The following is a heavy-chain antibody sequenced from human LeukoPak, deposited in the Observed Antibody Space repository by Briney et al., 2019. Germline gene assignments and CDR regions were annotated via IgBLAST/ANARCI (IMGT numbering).Heavy chain of an antibody. CDR3: AKMIQLWSFDY. Sequence: GGSLRLSCAASGFSFSSYDMHWVRQAPGKGLEGVAVIWYDGSNKYYADSVKGRFTISRDNSKNTLYLQMNSLRAEDTAVYYCAKMIQLWSFDYWGQGTLVTVSS. V-gene: IGHV3-30*02. CDR1: GFSFSSYD. J-gene: IGHJ4*02. D-gene: IGHD5-18*01. CDR2: IWYDGSNK.